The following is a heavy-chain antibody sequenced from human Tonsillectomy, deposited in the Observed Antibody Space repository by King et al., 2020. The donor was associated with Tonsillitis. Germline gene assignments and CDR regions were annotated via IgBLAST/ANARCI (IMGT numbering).Heavy chain of an antibody. CDR1: GGSFSDYF. CDR2: INHSGST. V-gene: IGHV4-34*01. D-gene: IGHD3-3*01. CDR3: ARGKYDFWSGYSDYFDY. J-gene: IGHJ4*02. Sequence: VQLQQWGAGLLKPSETLSLTCAVYGGSFSDYFWSWIRQPPGKELEWIGDINHSGSTNSNPSLKSRVTISMDTSKNQFSLKLSSMTAADTAVYYCARGKYDFWSGYSDYFDYWGRGTLVTVSS.